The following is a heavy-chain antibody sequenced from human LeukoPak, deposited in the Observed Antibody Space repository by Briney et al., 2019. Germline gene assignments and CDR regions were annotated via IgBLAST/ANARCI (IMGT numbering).Heavy chain of an antibody. CDR3: ARGARGSGTASDY. CDR2: INSDGSST. D-gene: IGHD3-10*01. CDR1: GFTFSSYW. V-gene: IGHV3-74*01. J-gene: IGHJ4*02. Sequence: GGSLRLSCAASGFTFSSYWMHWVRQAPGKGLVWVSRINSDGSSTNYADSVRGRFTISRDNAKNTLHLQMNSLRAEDTAVYYCARGARGSGTASDYWGQGTLVTVSS.